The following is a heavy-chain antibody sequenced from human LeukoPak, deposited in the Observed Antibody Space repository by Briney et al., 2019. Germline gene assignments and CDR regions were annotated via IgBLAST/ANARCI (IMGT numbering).Heavy chain of an antibody. CDR2: IKQDGSEK. D-gene: IGHD5-12*01. CDR1: GFTFSSYW. CDR3: ARDRRSGYDSYYFDY. V-gene: IGHV3-7*04. Sequence: GGSLRLSCAASGFTFSSYWMSWVRQAPGNGLEWVANIKQDGSEKYYVDSVKGRFTISRDNAKNSLYLQMNSLRAEDTAVYYCARDRRSGYDSYYFDYWGQGTLVTVSS. J-gene: IGHJ4*02.